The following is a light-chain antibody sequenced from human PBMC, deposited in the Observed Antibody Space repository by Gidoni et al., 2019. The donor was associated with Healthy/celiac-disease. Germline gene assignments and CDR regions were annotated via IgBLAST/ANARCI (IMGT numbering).Light chain of an antibody. Sequence: DIQMTQSPSSLSASVGDRVTITCQASQDISNYLSCYQQKPGKAPELLIYDASNLERGVPSRFSGRVSGTDFTFTIIRLQPVDIAPYYCQQYDNLLLTFGPGTKVDIK. J-gene: IGKJ3*01. CDR2: DAS. CDR1: QDISNY. CDR3: QQYDNLLLT. V-gene: IGKV1-33*01.